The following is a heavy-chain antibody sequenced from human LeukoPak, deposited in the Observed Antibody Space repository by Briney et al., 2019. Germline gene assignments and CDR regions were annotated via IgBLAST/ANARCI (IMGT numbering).Heavy chain of an antibody. D-gene: IGHD6-13*01. CDR2: INHSGST. Sequence: PSETLSLTCAVYGGSFSGYYWSWIRQPPGKGLEWIGEINHSGSTNYNPSLKSRVTISVDTSKNQFSLKLSSVTAADTAVYYCARLLGIAAAGHDAFDIWGQGTMVTVSS. CDR3: ARLLGIAAAGHDAFDI. CDR1: GGSFSGYY. J-gene: IGHJ3*02. V-gene: IGHV4-34*01.